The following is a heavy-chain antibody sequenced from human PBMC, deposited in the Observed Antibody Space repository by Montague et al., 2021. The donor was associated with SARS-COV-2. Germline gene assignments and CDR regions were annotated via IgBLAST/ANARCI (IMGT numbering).Heavy chain of an antibody. J-gene: IGHJ4*02. CDR2: ISSSSSYI. CDR1: GFTFSSYS. Sequence: SLRLSCAASGFTFSSYSMNWVRQAPGKGLEWVSSISSSSSYIYYADSVKGRFTISRDNAKNSLYLQMNSLRAEDTAVYYCAREIRTAMATPFDYWGQGTLVTVSS. CDR3: AREIRTAMATPFDY. V-gene: IGHV3-21*01. D-gene: IGHD5-18*01.